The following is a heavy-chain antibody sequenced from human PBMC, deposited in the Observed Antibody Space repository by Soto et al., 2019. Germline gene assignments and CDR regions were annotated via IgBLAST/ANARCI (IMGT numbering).Heavy chain of an antibody. V-gene: IGHV3-53*04. CDR2: IYSGGST. D-gene: IGHD5-12*01. CDR3: ARVVATRRALAY. CDR1: GFTVSSNY. J-gene: IGHJ4*02. Sequence: EVQLVESGGGLVQPGGSLRLSCAASGFTVSSNYMSWVRQAPGKGLEWVSVIYSGGSTYYADSVKGRFTISRHNSNNTLYLQMNSLTAEDTAVYYCARVVATRRALAYWGQGTLVTVSS.